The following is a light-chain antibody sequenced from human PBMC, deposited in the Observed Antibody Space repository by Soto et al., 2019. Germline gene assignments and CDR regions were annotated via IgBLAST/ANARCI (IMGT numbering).Light chain of an antibody. CDR3: SSYTSGATPSVV. CDR2: EVN. J-gene: IGLJ2*01. V-gene: IGLV2-14*01. Sequence: QSVLTQPASVSGSPGQSITISCTGTSDDIGDYSYVSWYQQHPCKAPKLLLYEVNNRPSGISNRFSGSKSGNTASLTISGLQAEDESDYYCSSYTSGATPSVVFGGGTKLTVL. CDR1: SDDIGDYSY.